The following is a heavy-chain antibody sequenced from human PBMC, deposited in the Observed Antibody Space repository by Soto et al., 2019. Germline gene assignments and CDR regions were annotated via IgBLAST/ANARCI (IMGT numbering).Heavy chain of an antibody. CDR3: ARDWSGSYSYGMDV. CDR1: GFTLSSYS. V-gene: IGHV3-21*01. J-gene: IGHJ6*02. CDR2: ISSSSSYI. Sequence: PGGSLRLSCAASGFTLSSYSMNWVRQAPGKGLEWVSSISSSSSYIYYADSVKGRFTISRDNAKNSLYLQMNSLRAEDTAVYYCARDWSGSYSYGMDVWGQGTTVTVSS. D-gene: IGHD3-3*01.